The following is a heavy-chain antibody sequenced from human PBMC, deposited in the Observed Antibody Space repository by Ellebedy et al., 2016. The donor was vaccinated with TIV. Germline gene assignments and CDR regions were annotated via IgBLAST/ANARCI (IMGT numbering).Heavy chain of an antibody. CDR2: INQDGSTK. CDR3: ARAIGVAESF. V-gene: IGHV3-7*01. J-gene: IGHJ4*02. D-gene: IGHD6-13*01. Sequence: GGSLRLXCAASGFTFSSYWMHWVRQAPGKGLEWVANINQDGSTKYCVGSVKGRFTISRDNAKNSLYLQMNGLRAEDTALYYCARAIGVAESFWGQGTLVTVSS. CDR1: GFTFSSYW.